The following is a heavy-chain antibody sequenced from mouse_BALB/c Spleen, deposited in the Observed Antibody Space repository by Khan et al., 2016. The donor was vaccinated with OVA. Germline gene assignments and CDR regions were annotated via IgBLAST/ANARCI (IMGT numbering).Heavy chain of an antibody. V-gene: IGHV1-53*01. J-gene: IGHJ3*01. Sequence: QVRLQQSGAELVKPGTSVRLSCKSSGYTFSSYYLYWVKQRPGQGLEWIGDLNPNNGGTNFNEKFKNKATLTVDKSSSTAYMQLSGLTSEDSAVDYCTRSGYGGFAYWGQGTLVTVSA. CDR2: LNPNNGGT. D-gene: IGHD1-1*02. CDR3: TRSGYGGFAY. CDR1: GYTFSSYY.